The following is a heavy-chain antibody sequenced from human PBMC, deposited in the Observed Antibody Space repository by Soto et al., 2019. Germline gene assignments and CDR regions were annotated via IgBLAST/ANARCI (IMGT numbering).Heavy chain of an antibody. Sequence: VSVKVSCKVSGYALTVLSMHWVRQAPGKGLEWMGGFDPEDGETIYAQKFQGRVTMTEDTSTDTAYMELNSLRSEDTAVYYYATSYAGAFDIGGQGTMFTVPS. V-gene: IGHV1-24*01. CDR2: FDPEDGET. CDR1: GYALTVLS. CDR3: ATSYAGAFDI. D-gene: IGHD4-17*01. J-gene: IGHJ3*02.